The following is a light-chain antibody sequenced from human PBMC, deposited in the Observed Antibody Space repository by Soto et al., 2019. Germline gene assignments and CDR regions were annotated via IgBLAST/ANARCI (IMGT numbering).Light chain of an antibody. CDR3: QQYGNSIPIT. Sequence: EIVMTQSPATLSLSPGERATLSCRASQSVNSNLAWYQQKAGQAPRLLIYGTSTRATGIPARFSGSGSGTDFTLTISRLEPEDFAVYYCQQYGNSIPITFGQGTKVDIK. CDR2: GTS. J-gene: IGKJ1*01. V-gene: IGKV3-15*01. CDR1: QSVNSN.